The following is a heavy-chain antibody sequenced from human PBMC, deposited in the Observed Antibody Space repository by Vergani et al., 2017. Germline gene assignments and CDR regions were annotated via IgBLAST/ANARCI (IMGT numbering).Heavy chain of an antibody. CDR2: ISSSSSYI. CDR3: AKEHYYGSGSYFGWYYYYYGMDV. CDR1: GFTFSSYS. V-gene: IGHV3-21*01. J-gene: IGHJ6*02. Sequence: EVQLVESGGGLVKPGGSLRLSCAASGFTFSSYSMNWVRQAPGKGLEWVSSISSSSSYIYYADSVKGRFTISRDNAKNSLYLQMNSLRAEDTAVYYCAKEHYYGSGSYFGWYYYYYGMDVWGQGTTVTVSS. D-gene: IGHD3-10*01.